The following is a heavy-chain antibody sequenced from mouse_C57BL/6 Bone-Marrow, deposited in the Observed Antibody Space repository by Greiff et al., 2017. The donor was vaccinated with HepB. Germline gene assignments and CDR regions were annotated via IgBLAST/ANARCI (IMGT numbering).Heavy chain of an antibody. CDR2: IRNKANGYTT. D-gene: IGHD1-1*01. Sequence: EVKLVESGGGLVQPGGSLSLSCAASGFTFTDYYMSWVRQPPGKALEWLGFIRNKANGYTTEYSASVKGRFTISRDNYQSILYLQMNALRAEDSATYYCARYGYYGSRRMPFAYWGQGTLVTVSA. CDR3: ARYGYYGSRRMPFAY. V-gene: IGHV7-3*01. J-gene: IGHJ3*01. CDR1: GFTFTDYY.